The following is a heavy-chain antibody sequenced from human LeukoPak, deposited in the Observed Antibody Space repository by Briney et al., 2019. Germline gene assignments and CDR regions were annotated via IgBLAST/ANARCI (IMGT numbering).Heavy chain of an antibody. Sequence: GGSLRLSCAASGFTFSSYSMNWVRQAPGKGLEWVSSISSSSSYIYYADSVKGRFTISRDNAKNSLYLQMNSLRAEDTAVYYRARVGFLEWLPDYYYYGMDVWGQGTTVTVSS. D-gene: IGHD3-3*01. V-gene: IGHV3-21*01. CDR1: GFTFSSYS. J-gene: IGHJ6*02. CDR2: ISSSSSYI. CDR3: ARVGFLEWLPDYYYYGMDV.